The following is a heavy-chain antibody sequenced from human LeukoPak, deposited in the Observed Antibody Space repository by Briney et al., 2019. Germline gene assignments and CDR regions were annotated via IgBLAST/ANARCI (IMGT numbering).Heavy chain of an antibody. J-gene: IGHJ4*02. V-gene: IGHV4-59*01. CDR1: GGSISSYY. CDR2: IYYSGST. Sequence: TSETLSLTCTVSGGSISSYYWSWIRQPPGKGLEWIGYIYYSGSTNYNPSLKSRVTISVDTSKNQYSLKLSSVTAADTAVYYCARAEGIAAPEDYWGQGTLVTVSS. CDR3: ARAEGIAAPEDY. D-gene: IGHD6-13*01.